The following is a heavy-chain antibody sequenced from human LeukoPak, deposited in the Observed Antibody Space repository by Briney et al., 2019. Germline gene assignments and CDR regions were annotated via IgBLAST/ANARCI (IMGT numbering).Heavy chain of an antibody. J-gene: IGHJ4*02. CDR3: ARDWDPMWFGELFPY. CDR2: INAGNGNT. V-gene: IGHV1-3*01. CDR1: GYTFTSYA. D-gene: IGHD3-10*01. Sequence: ASVKVSCKASGYTFTSYATHWVRQAPGQRLEWMGWINAGNGNTKYSQKFQGRVTITRDTSASTAYMELSSLRSEDTAVYYCARDWDPMWFGELFPYWGQGTLVTVSS.